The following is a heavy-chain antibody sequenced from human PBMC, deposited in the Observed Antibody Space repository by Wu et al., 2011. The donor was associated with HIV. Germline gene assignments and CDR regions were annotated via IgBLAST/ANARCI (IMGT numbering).Heavy chain of an antibody. V-gene: IGHV1-69*08. CDR3: VRDLGGNEEY. J-gene: IGHJ4*02. CDR2: IIPTFGAV. CDR1: GGTFSSYG. Sequence: QVQLVQSGAEVKKPGSSVKVSCKASGGTFSSYGFTRVRQAPGQGLEWMGRIIPTFGAVEYAQRFQGRVTITADKSTMTAYLELSGLTSEDTAVYYCVRDLGGNEEYWGQGTLVTVSS. D-gene: IGHD4-23*01.